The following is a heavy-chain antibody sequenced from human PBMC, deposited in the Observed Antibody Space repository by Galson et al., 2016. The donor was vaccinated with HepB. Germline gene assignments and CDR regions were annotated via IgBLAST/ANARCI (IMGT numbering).Heavy chain of an antibody. CDR3: AREGGSNSDGVFDI. CDR1: GFSVSGSY. D-gene: IGHD1-26*01. Sequence: SLRLSCAASGFSVSGSYISWVRQAPGKGLDWISVIYSYGGTNYAASVEGRFTISRDISKNTLYLQMNSLRAEDTALYYCAREGGSNSDGVFDIWGQGTMVTVSS. J-gene: IGHJ3*02. CDR2: IYSYGGT. V-gene: IGHV3-66*01.